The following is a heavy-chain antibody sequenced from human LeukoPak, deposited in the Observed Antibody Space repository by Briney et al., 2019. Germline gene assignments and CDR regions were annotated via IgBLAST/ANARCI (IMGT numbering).Heavy chain of an antibody. J-gene: IGHJ6*02. CDR1: GGSISSYY. CDR3: ARQYGEYGMDV. D-gene: IGHD3-10*01. CDR2: IYYSGST. Sequence: SETLSLTCTVSGGSISSYYWSLIRQPPGKGLEWIGYIYYSGSTNYNPSLKSRVTISVDTSKNQFSLKLSSVTAADTAVYYCARQYGEYGMDVWGQGTTVTVSS. V-gene: IGHV4-59*08.